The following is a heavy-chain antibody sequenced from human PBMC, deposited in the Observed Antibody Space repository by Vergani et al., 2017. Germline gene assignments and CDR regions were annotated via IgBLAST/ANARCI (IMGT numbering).Heavy chain of an antibody. CDR1: GGTFSSYT. Sequence: QVQLVQSGAEVKKPVSSVKVSCKASGGTFSSYTISWVRHAPGQGLEWMGRIIPILGIANYAQKFQGRVTITADKSTSTAYMELSSLRSEDTAVYYCAREDFDSSGYFDYWGQGTLVTVSS. J-gene: IGHJ4*02. CDR2: IIPILGIA. CDR3: AREDFDSSGYFDY. V-gene: IGHV1-69*08. D-gene: IGHD3-22*01.